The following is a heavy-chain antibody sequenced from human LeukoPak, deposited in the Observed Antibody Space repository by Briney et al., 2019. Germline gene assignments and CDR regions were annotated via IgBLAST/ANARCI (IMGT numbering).Heavy chain of an antibody. CDR3: ARVPDGNGWAGDY. D-gene: IGHD6-19*01. Sequence: GGPLTLFCAVSGFTFSSYAILWLRQATGKGVEWVAVISKDGSEKYYADAVRGRFTISRDNSRNTLFLHMNSLGAEDTAVYYCARVPDGNGWAGDYWGQGALVTVSS. CDR1: GFTFSSYA. V-gene: IGHV3-30*04. J-gene: IGHJ4*02. CDR2: ISKDGSEK.